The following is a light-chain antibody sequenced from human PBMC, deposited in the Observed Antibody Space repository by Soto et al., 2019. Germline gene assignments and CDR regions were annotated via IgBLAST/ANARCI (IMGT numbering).Light chain of an antibody. V-gene: IGLV1-40*01. Sequence: QSVLTQPPSVSGAPGQRVTISCTGSSSNIGAGYDVDWYQQLPGTAPKLLIYGNSNRPSGVPDRFSGSKSGTSASLAITGRQAEDDADYYCPSSDRGLSGWVFGGGTKLTVL. CDR1: SSNIGAGYD. CDR3: PSSDRGLSGWV. CDR2: GNS. J-gene: IGLJ3*02.